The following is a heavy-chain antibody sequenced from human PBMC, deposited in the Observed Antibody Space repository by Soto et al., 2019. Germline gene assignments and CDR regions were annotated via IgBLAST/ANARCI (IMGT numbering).Heavy chain of an antibody. J-gene: IGHJ4*02. CDR2: ISSTTNYI. CDR1: GFTFTRYS. CDR3: ARESEDLTSNFDY. Sequence: SLRLSCASSGFTFTRYSMNWVRQAPGKGLEWVSSISSTTNYIYYADSMKGRFTVSRDNAKNSVYLEMNSLSAEDTALYYCARESEDLTSNFDYRGKGTLVTVSS. V-gene: IGHV3-21*01.